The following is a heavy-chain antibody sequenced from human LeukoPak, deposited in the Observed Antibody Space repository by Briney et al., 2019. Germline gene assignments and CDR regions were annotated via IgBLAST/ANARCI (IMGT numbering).Heavy chain of an antibody. J-gene: IGHJ4*02. V-gene: IGHV1-69*05. Sequence: SVKVSCKASGGTFSSYAISWVRQAPGQGLEWMGGIIPIFGTANYAQKFQGRVTITTDESTSTAYMELSSLRSEDTAVYYCARYGGVGATLGYWGQGTLVTVSS. CDR3: ARYGGVGATLGY. CDR1: GGTFSSYA. D-gene: IGHD1-26*01. CDR2: IIPIFGTA.